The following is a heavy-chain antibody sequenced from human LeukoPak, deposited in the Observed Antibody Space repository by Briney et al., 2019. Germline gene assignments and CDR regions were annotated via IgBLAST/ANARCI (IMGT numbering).Heavy chain of an antibody. CDR1: GGNFSSYA. Sequence: ASVKVSCKASGGNFSSYAISWVRQAHGQGLEWMGRLNPIFGTANYAKKFQGRVTITTDESTSTAYMELSSLRSEDTAVYYCARAVHDSSGYYPPDFDYWGQGTLVTVSS. CDR2: LNPIFGTA. D-gene: IGHD3-22*01. V-gene: IGHV1-69*05. CDR3: ARAVHDSSGYYPPDFDY. J-gene: IGHJ4*02.